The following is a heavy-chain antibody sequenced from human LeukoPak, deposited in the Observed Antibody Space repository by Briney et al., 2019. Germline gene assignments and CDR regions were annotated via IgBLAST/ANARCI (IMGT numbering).Heavy chain of an antibody. CDR1: GFTFSSYG. Sequence: PGRSLRLSCAASGFTFSSYGMHWARQAPGKGLEWVAVIWDDGSSKYYGDPVKGRFTISRDNSKNTLYLQMNSLRAEDTAVYYCAKPTRGSGSFLIDFWGQGTLVTVSS. CDR2: IWDDGSSK. J-gene: IGHJ4*02. V-gene: IGHV3-33*06. D-gene: IGHD1-26*01. CDR3: AKPTRGSGSFLIDF.